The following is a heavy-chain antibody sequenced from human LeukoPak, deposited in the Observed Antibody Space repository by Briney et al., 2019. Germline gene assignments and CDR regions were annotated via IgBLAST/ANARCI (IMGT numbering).Heavy chain of an antibody. CDR2: IYHSGST. CDR1: GGSISSGGYY. D-gene: IGHD3-3*01. CDR3: ARHRPTYDFWSGATYYYYMDV. J-gene: IGHJ6*03. Sequence: SETLSLTCTVSGGSISSGGYYWSWIRQPPGKGLEWIGYIYHSGSTYYNPSLKSRVTISVDRSKNQFSLKLSSVTAVDTAVYYCARHRPTYDFWSGATYYYYMDVWGKGTTVTVSS. V-gene: IGHV4-30-2*01.